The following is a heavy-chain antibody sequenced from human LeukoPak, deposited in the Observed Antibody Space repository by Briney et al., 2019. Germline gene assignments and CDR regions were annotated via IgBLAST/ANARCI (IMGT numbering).Heavy chain of an antibody. CDR3: AKDLPKNIIAAALYYFDY. V-gene: IGHV3-48*01. CDR2: ISSSSSTI. D-gene: IGHD6-13*01. CDR1: GFTFSSYS. J-gene: IGHJ4*02. Sequence: PGGSLRLSCAASGFTFSSYSMNWVRQAPGKGLEWVSYISSSSSTIYYADSVKGRFTISRDNAKNSLYLQMNSLRAEDTAVYYCAKDLPKNIIAAALYYFDYWGQGTLVTVSS.